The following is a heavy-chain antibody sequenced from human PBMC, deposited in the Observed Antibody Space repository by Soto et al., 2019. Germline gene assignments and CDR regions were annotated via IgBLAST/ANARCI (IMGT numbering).Heavy chain of an antibody. D-gene: IGHD1-7*01. CDR1: GFTVSSNY. V-gene: IGHV3-66*01. CDR3: ARVLSFSWNYGNWFDP. CDR2: IYSGGST. J-gene: IGHJ5*02. Sequence: GGSLRLSCAASGFTVSSNYMSWVRQAPGKGLEWVSVIYSGGSTYYADSVKGRFTISRDNSKNTLYLQMNSLRAEDTAVYYCARVLSFSWNYGNWFDPWGQGTLVTVSS.